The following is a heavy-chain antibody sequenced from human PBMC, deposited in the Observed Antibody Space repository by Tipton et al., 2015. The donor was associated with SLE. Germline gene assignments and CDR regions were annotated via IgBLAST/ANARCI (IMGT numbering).Heavy chain of an antibody. D-gene: IGHD3-22*01. V-gene: IGHV4-61*02. CDR2: IDTSKST. J-gene: IGHJ5*02. Sequence: TLSLTCSVSDGSINSENYYWTWIRQPAGKGLEWIGRIDTSKSTKYNPSLKSRAIMSIDTSKGQFSLQLYSVAAADTAMYYCARGRAQYYDTSGYWTTRDTPPNHWGQGNLVTVPS. CDR1: DGSINSENYY. CDR3: ARGRAQYYDTSGYWTTRDTPPNH.